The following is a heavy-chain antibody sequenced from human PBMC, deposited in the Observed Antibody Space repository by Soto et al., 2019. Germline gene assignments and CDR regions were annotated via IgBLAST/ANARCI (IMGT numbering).Heavy chain of an antibody. Sequence: QVQLVQSGAEVKKPGASVKVSCKTSGYTFTSYDINWVRQATGQGLEWMGCMNPNTGNADYAQKFQGRVTMTRNTSIKTAYMELSSLRSYDTSVYYCAIYHLIRIQSLPYWGQGSLVTDSS. CDR1: GYTFTSYD. D-gene: IGHD2-2*01. V-gene: IGHV1-8*01. J-gene: IGHJ4*02. CDR2: MNPNTGNA. CDR3: AIYHLIRIQSLPY.